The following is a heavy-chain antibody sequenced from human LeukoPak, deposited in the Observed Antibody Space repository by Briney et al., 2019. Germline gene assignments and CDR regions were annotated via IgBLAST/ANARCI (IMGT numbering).Heavy chain of an antibody. J-gene: IGHJ4*02. V-gene: IGHV1-3*01. CDR1: GYSFTRYA. D-gene: IGHD3-10*01. CDR2: INVGNGNT. CDR3: ARSVRGVIITTRFDY. Sequence: ASVKVSCKASGYSFTRYAMHWVRQAPGQRLEWMGWINVGNGNTKYSQKFQGRVTITADESTSTAYMELSSLRPEDTAVYYCARSVRGVIITTRFDYWGQGTLVTVSS.